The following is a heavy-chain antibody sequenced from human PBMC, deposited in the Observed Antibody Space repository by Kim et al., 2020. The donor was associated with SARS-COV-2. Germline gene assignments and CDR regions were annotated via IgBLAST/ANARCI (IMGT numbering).Heavy chain of an antibody. CDR1: GFTFSSYS. D-gene: IGHD6-13*01. V-gene: IGHV3-21*01. CDR2: ISSSSSYI. CDR3: ARAPAAAGYNWFDP. J-gene: IGHJ5*02. Sequence: GGSLRLSCAASGFTFSSYSMNWVRQAPGKGLEWVSSISSSSSYIYYADSVKGRFTISRDNAKNSLYLQMNSLRAEDTAVYYCARAPAAAGYNWFDPWGQGTLVTVSS.